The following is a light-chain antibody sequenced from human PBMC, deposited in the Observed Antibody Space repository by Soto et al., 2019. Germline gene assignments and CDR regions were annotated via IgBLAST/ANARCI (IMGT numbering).Light chain of an antibody. J-gene: IGKJ4*01. Sequence: ERVMTQSPATLSVSPGERATLSCRASQSVSSNFGWYQQKPGQAPRLLIYGASTRATGIPARFSGRGSGTEFTLTISSLHAEDVAVYSCQQYNSWPLTFGGGTKVEIK. V-gene: IGKV3-15*01. CDR2: GAS. CDR1: QSVSSN. CDR3: QQYNSWPLT.